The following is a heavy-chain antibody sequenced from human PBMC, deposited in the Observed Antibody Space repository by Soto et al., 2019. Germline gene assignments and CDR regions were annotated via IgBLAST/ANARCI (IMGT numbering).Heavy chain of an antibody. J-gene: IGHJ4*02. D-gene: IGHD6-19*01. CDR1: GASISSYY. Sequence: KTXETLCLSGPVSGASISSYYWSWIRQPAGKGLEWIGRIYTSGSTNYNPSLKSRVTMSVDTSKNQFSLKLSSVTAADTAVYYCARDGSSGWVFDYWGQGTQVTVSS. V-gene: IGHV4-4*07. CDR2: IYTSGST. CDR3: ARDGSSGWVFDY.